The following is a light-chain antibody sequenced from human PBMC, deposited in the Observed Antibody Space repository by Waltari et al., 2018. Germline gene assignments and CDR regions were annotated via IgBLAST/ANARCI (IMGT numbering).Light chain of an antibody. Sequence: EIVMTQSPATLSMSPGERATLSCRASQRVGNRLAWYQQKPGQTPRLLIYGASTRATGVPDRISGSGSGTEFTLTISSLQSEDFAIYYCQQYNNWPPKITFGQGTRLEIK. J-gene: IGKJ5*01. CDR3: QQYNNWPPKIT. CDR2: GAS. CDR1: QRVGNR. V-gene: IGKV3-15*01.